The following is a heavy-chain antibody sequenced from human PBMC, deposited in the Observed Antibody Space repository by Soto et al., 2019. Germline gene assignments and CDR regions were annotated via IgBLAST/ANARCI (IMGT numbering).Heavy chain of an antibody. CDR2: IYYSGST. V-gene: IGHV4-59*08. J-gene: IGHJ4*02. CDR3: ACLRYSSSAGLLNDY. D-gene: IGHD6-6*01. Sequence: SETLSLTCTVSGGSISSYYWSWIRQPPGKGLEWIGYIYYSGSTNYNPSLKSRVTISVDTSKNQFSLKLSSVTAADTAVYYCACLRYSSSAGLLNDYWGQGTLVTVSS. CDR1: GGSISSYY.